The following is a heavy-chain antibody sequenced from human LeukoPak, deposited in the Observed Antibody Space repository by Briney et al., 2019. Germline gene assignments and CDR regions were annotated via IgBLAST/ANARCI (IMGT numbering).Heavy chain of an antibody. CDR1: GASFSGYY. CDR2: INHSGST. V-gene: IGHV4-34*01. Sequence: PSETLSLTCAVYGASFSGYYWSWIRQPPGKGLEWIGEINHSGSTNYNPSLKSRVTISVDTSKNQFSLKLSSVTAADTAVYYCARVARYFQHWGQGTLVTVSS. J-gene: IGHJ1*01. CDR3: ARVARYFQH.